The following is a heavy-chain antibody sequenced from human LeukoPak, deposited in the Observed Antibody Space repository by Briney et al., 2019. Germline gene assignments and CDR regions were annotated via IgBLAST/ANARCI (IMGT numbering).Heavy chain of an antibody. CDR3: ASQDVLHNGAHWVHLQH. J-gene: IGHJ1*01. V-gene: IGHV3-53*01. CDR1: GFIVSNNY. Sequence: GGSLRLSCAASGFIVSNNYMTWVREAPGKGLEWVSIIYSSAYIYYSDSVKGRFTISRDNSKNTLYLQMNSLRAEDTAVYYCASQDVLHNGAHWVHLQHWGQGTLVTVSS. D-gene: IGHD2-8*01. CDR2: IYSSAYI.